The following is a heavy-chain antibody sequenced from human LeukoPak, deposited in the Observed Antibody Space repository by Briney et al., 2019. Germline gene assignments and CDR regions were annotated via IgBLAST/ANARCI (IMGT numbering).Heavy chain of an antibody. V-gene: IGHV3-30*02. J-gene: IGHJ4*02. CDR1: GFTFSSYG. CDR3: AKDPGSSTLDY. Sequence: GGSLRLSCAASGFTFSSYGMHWVRQAPGKGLEWVAFIRNDGSNKYYADSVKGRFTISRDNSKNTLYLQMNSLRAEDTAVYYCAKDPGSSTLDYWGQGTLVTVSS. CDR2: IRNDGSNK. D-gene: IGHD1-26*01.